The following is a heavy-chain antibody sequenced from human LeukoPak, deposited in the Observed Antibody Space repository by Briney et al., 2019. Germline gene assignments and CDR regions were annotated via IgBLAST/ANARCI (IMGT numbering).Heavy chain of an antibody. Sequence: ASVKVSCKASGYTFTSYDINWVRQATGQGLEWMGWINPNSGNTGYAQKFQGRVTMTRNTSISTAYMELSSLRSEDTAVYYCARGLDSSGSFDYWGQGTLVTVSS. D-gene: IGHD3-22*01. CDR2: INPNSGNT. CDR3: ARGLDSSGSFDY. V-gene: IGHV1-8*01. J-gene: IGHJ4*02. CDR1: GYTFTSYD.